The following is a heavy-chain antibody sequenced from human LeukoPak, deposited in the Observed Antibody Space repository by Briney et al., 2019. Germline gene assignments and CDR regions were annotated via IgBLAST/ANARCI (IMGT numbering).Heavy chain of an antibody. V-gene: IGHV1-2*02. CDR1: GYTFTGYY. CDR3: ARVMSYDFWSGYLNFDY. CDR2: INPNSGGT. D-gene: IGHD3-3*01. Sequence: ASVKVSCKASGYTFTGYYMHWVRQAPGQGLEWMGWINPNSGGTNYAQKFQGRVTMTRDTSISTAYMELSRLRSDDTAVYYCARVMSYDFWSGYLNFDYWGQGTLVTVSS. J-gene: IGHJ4*02.